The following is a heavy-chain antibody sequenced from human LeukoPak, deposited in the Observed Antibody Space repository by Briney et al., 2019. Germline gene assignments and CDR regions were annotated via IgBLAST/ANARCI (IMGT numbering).Heavy chain of an antibody. CDR3: ARVFGGYSYGSDWFDP. D-gene: IGHD5-18*01. Sequence: ASVKVSCTASGGTFSSYAISWVRQAPGQGLEWMGGIVPIFGTANYAQKFQGRVTITADESTSTAYMELSSLRSEDTAVYYCARVFGGYSYGSDWFDPWGQGTLVTVSS. J-gene: IGHJ5*02. V-gene: IGHV1-69*13. CDR2: IVPIFGTA. CDR1: GGTFSSYA.